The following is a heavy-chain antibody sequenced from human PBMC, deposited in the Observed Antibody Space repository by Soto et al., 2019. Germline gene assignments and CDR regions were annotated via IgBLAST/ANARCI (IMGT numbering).Heavy chain of an antibody. J-gene: IGHJ1*01. V-gene: IGHV3-48*01. CDR3: ARDTLAAAGSEYFQH. CDR1: GFTFSSYS. Sequence: EVQLVESGGGLVQPGGSLRLSCAASGFTFSSYSMNWVRQAPGKGLEWVSYISSSSSTIYYADSVKGRFTISRDNAKNSLYLQMNSLRAEDTAVYYCARDTLAAAGSEYFQHWGQGTLVTVSS. CDR2: ISSSSSTI. D-gene: IGHD6-13*01.